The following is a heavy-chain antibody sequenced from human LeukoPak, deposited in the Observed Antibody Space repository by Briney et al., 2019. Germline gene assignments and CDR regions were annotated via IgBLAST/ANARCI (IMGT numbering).Heavy chain of an antibody. Sequence: SSETPSLTCTVSGGSISSYYWSWIRQPPGKGLEWIGYIYYSGSTNYNPSLKSRVTMSVDTSKNQFSLKLSSVTAADTAVYFCAREAATAAHLHYWGQGTLVTVSS. V-gene: IGHV4-59*12. CDR2: IYYSGST. CDR1: GGSISSYY. D-gene: IGHD6-13*01. CDR3: AREAATAAHLHY. J-gene: IGHJ4*02.